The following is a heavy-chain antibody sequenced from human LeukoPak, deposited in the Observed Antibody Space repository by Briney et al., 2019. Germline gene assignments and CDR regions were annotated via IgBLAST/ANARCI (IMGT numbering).Heavy chain of an antibody. Sequence: GGSLRLSCAASGFTFSSYWMSWVRQAPGKGLEWVANIKQDGSEKYYVDSVKGRFTISRDNAKNSLYLQMNSLRAEDTAVYYCARDTEVRRYSYGGYFDYWGQGTLVTVSS. J-gene: IGHJ4*02. CDR1: GFTFSSYW. V-gene: IGHV3-7*01. CDR2: IKQDGSEK. D-gene: IGHD5-18*01. CDR3: ARDTEVRRYSYGGYFDY.